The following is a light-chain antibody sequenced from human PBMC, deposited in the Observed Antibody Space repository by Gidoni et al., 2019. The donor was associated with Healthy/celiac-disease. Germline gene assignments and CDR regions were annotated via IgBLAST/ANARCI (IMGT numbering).Light chain of an antibody. V-gene: IGKV1-39*01. CDR1: QSLSSY. Sequence: DIQMTQSPASLSASVGYRVTITCRASQSLSSYLNWYQQKPGKAPKLLIYAASSLQSGVPSRFSGSGSGTDFTLTISSLQPEDFATYYCQQSYSTLPYTFGQGTKLEIK. J-gene: IGKJ2*01. CDR2: AAS. CDR3: QQSYSTLPYT.